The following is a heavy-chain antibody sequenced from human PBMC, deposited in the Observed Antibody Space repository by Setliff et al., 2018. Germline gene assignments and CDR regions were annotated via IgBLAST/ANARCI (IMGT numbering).Heavy chain of an antibody. CDR2: IHHSGNT. Sequence: SETLSLTCAVSGFSISSGYYWGWIRQPPGKGLEWIVNIHHSGNTYYNSSLRSRVTISVDTSKNQFSLKLSSVTAADTAVYYCARRGYRYSDNWFDPWGQGALVTVSS. J-gene: IGHJ5*02. CDR3: ARRGYRYSDNWFDP. CDR1: GFSISSGYY. D-gene: IGHD5-18*01. V-gene: IGHV4-38-2*01.